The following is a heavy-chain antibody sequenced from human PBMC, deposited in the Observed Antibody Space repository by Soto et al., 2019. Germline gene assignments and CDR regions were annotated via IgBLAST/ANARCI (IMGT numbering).Heavy chain of an antibody. CDR2: IWYDGSNK. D-gene: IGHD3-10*01. CDR3: ARDTLVRGVIGLSWGMDV. J-gene: IGHJ6*02. V-gene: IGHV3-33*08. Sequence: VQLLESGGGLVQPGGSLRLSCAVSGFTFSSYGMHWVRQAPGKGLEWVAVIWYDGSNKYYADSVKGRFTISRDNSKNTLYLQMNSLRAEDTAVYYCARDTLVRGVIGLSWGMDVWGQGTTVTVSS. CDR1: GFTFSSYG.